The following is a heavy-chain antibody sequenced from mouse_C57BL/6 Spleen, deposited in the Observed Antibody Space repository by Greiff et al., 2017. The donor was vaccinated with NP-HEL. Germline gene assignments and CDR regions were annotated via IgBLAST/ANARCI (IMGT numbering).Heavy chain of an antibody. CDR2: INPSTGGT. D-gene: IGHD2-4*01. V-gene: IGHV1-42*01. Sequence: EVQLQQSGPELVKPGASVKISCKASGYSFTGYYMNWVKQSPEKSLEWIGEINPSTGGTTYNQKFKAKATLTVDKSSSTAYMQLKSLTSEDSAVYYCARSFYYDYDDYEAMDYWGKGTSVTVSS. CDR1: GYSFTGYY. CDR3: ARSFYYDYDDYEAMDY. J-gene: IGHJ4*01.